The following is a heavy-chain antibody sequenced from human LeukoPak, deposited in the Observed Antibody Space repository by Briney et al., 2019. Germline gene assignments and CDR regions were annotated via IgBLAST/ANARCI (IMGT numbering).Heavy chain of an antibody. V-gene: IGHV3-33*01. Sequence: GSLRLSCPASGXTFSSYSMHWVRQAPGRGLEWVGLIWNDGSNKYYADSVKGRHTISRDNSKNTLYLQMNSLRAADTAVYYCARDFYSSSSGGSVYWGQGSLVTVSS. CDR1: GXTFSSYS. CDR3: ARDFYSSSSGGSVY. CDR2: IWNDGSNK. J-gene: IGHJ4*02. D-gene: IGHD6-6*01.